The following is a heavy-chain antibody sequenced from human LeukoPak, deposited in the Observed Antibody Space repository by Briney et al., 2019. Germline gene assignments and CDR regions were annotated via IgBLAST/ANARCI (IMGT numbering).Heavy chain of an antibody. V-gene: IGHV1-46*01. CDR3: ARDGSIRYFDWSSYSTNYYYYYMDV. CDR1: GYTFTSYY. Sequence: GASVKVSCKASGYTFTSYYMHWVRQAPGQGLEWMGIINPSGGSTSYAQKFQGRVTMTRDTSTSTVYMELSSLRSEDTAVYYCARDGSIRYFDWSSYSTNYYYYYMDVWGKGTTVTVSS. CDR2: INPSGGST. D-gene: IGHD3-9*01. J-gene: IGHJ6*03.